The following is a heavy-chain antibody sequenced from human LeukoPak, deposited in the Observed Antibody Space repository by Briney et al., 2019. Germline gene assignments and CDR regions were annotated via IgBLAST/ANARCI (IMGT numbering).Heavy chain of an antibody. CDR1: GYTFTSYG. CDR2: ISGDNGST. D-gene: IGHD2-2*01. J-gene: IGHJ4*02. V-gene: IGHV1-18*01. CDR3: AREDTRRGSRGYFDY. Sequence: ASVKVSCKASGYTFTSYGISWVRQAPGQGLEWMGWISGDNGSTNYAQKLQGRVTMTTDTSTSTAYMELRSLRSDDSAIYYCAREDTRRGSRGYFDYWGKGTLVTVSS.